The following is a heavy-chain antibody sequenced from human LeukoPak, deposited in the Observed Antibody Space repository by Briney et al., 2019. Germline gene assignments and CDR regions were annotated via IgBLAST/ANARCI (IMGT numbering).Heavy chain of an antibody. CDR2: FDPEDGET. D-gene: IGHD6-19*01. CDR1: GYTLTELS. V-gene: IGHV1-24*01. Sequence: ASVKVSCEVSGYTLTELSMHWVRQAPGKGLEWMGGFDPEDGETIYAQKFQGRVTMTEDTSTDTAYMELSSLRSEDTAVYYCATGRQWLVQYYFDYWSQGTLVTVSS. CDR3: ATGRQWLVQYYFDY. J-gene: IGHJ4*02.